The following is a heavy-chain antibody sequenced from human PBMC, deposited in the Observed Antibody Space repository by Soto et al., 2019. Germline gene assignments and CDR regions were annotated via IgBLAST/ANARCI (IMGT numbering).Heavy chain of an antibody. CDR2: ISSSGSTI. CDR3: ARDHSRKYYDFWSGYNYYYYGMDV. Sequence: PGGSLRLSCAASGFTFSSYEMNWVRQAPGKGLEWVSYISSSGSTIYYADSVKGRFTISRDNAKNSLYLQMNSLRAEDTAVYYCARDHSRKYYDFWSGYNYYYYGMDVWGQGTTVTVSS. J-gene: IGHJ6*02. V-gene: IGHV3-48*03. D-gene: IGHD3-3*01. CDR1: GFTFSSYE.